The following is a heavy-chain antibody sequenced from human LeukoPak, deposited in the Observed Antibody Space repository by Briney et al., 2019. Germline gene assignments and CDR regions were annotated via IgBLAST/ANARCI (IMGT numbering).Heavy chain of an antibody. CDR3: ARDLRSSSWYRKNYYMDV. J-gene: IGHJ6*03. CDR2: INHSGST. CDR1: GGSFSGYD. Sequence: KPSETLSLTCAVYGGSFSGYDWSWIRQPPGKGLEWIGEINHSGSTNYNPSLKSRVTISVDTSKNQFSLKLSSVTAADTAVYYCARDLRSSSWYRKNYYMDVWGKGTTVTVSS. D-gene: IGHD6-13*01. V-gene: IGHV4-34*01.